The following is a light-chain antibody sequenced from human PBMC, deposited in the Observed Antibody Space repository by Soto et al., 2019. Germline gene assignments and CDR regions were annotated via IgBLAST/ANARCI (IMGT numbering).Light chain of an antibody. CDR3: QQYNSYPWT. V-gene: IGKV1-5*03. Sequence: DIQMTQSPSTLSASVGDRVTITCRASQSISSWLAWYQQKPGKAPKLLIYTASSLESGVPSRFSGSGSGTEFTLTISSLQPDYFATYFCQQYNSYPWTFGQGTKVEIK. J-gene: IGKJ1*01. CDR2: TAS. CDR1: QSISSW.